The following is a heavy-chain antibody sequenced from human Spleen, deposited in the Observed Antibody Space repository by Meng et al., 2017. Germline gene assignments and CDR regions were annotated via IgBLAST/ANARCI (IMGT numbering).Heavy chain of an antibody. CDR1: GFTLSNYE. J-gene: IGHJ4*02. V-gene: IGHV3-23*01. D-gene: IGHD6-19*01. Sequence: GESLKISCEASGFTLSNYEMNWVRQAPGKGLEWVSAISGSGGSTYYADSVKGRFTISRDNAKNSLYLQMNSLRAEDTALYYCARGRIAVAGLGNYWGQGTLVTVSS. CDR2: ISGSGGST. CDR3: ARGRIAVAGLGNY.